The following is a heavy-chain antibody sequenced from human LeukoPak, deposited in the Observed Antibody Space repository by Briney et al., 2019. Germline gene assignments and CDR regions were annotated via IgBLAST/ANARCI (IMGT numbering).Heavy chain of an antibody. D-gene: IGHD6-19*01. Sequence: SETLSLTCTVSGGPISSSSYYWGWIRQPPGKGLEWIGSIYYSGSTYYNPSLKSRVTISVDTSKNQFSLKLSFVTAADTAVYYCARRHSSGWYSWGNNWFDPWGQGTLVTVSS. J-gene: IGHJ5*02. CDR1: GGPISSSSYY. CDR2: IYYSGST. CDR3: ARRHSSGWYSWGNNWFDP. V-gene: IGHV4-39*01.